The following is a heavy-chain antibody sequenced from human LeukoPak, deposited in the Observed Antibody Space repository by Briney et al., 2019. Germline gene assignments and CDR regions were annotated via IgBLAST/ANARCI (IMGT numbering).Heavy chain of an antibody. Sequence: ASVKVSCKASGYTFTSYDINWVRQATGQGLEWMGWMNPNSGNTGYAQKFQGRVTMTEDTSTDTAYMELSSLRSEDTAVYYCATDYGDYLGGMDVWGQGTTVTVSS. D-gene: IGHD4-17*01. CDR3: ATDYGDYLGGMDV. CDR1: GYTFTSYD. V-gene: IGHV1-8*01. CDR2: MNPNSGNT. J-gene: IGHJ6*02.